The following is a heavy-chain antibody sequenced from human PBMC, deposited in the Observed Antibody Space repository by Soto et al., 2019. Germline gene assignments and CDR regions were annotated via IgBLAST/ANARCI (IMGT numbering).Heavy chain of an antibody. CDR3: ARPDSSAYSPGGDGFQI. Sequence: PGESLKISCKGSGYSFTTDWINWVRQMPGKGLEWMGKIYPGDSHTINSPSFQGRVTMSADKSINTAYLQWSSLKASDTGMYYCARPDSSAYSPGGDGFQIWGQGTMVTVSS. CDR1: GYSFTTDW. V-gene: IGHV5-10-1*01. CDR2: IYPGDSHT. J-gene: IGHJ3*02. D-gene: IGHD3-22*01.